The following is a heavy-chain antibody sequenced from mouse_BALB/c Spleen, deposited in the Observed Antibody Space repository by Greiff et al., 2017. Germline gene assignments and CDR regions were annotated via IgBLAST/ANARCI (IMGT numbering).Heavy chain of an antibody. Sequence: EVQGVESGGGLVKPGGSLKLSCAASGFTFSSYAMSWVRQSPEKRLEWVAEISSGGSYTYYPDTVTGRFTISRDNAKNTLYLEMSSLRSEDTAMYYCAIWGWFAYWGQGTLVTVSA. D-gene: IGHD1-1*02. CDR3: AIWGWFAY. CDR1: GFTFSSYA. CDR2: ISSGGSYT. V-gene: IGHV5-9-4*01. J-gene: IGHJ3*01.